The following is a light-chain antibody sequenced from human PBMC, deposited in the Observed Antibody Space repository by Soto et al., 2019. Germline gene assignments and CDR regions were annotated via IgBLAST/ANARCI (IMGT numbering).Light chain of an antibody. J-gene: IGLJ2*01. CDR2: EVS. CDR3: SSYAGRNNLV. CDR1: SSDVGGYNY. V-gene: IGLV2-8*01. Sequence: QSALTQPPSASGSPGQSVTISCTGTSSDVGGYNYVSWYQQHPGKAPKLMIYEVSKRPSGVPDRFSGSKSGNTASQTVSGLQAEDEADYYCSSYAGRNNLVFGGGTKLTVL.